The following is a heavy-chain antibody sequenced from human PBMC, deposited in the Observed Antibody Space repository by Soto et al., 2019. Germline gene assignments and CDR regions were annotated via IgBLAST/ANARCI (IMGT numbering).Heavy chain of an antibody. V-gene: IGHV1-18*01. Sequence: ASVKVSCKASGYTFSRYGIMWVRQAPGQGLEWMGWISAYNGNTNSAEKLRGRLTMTTDASTTTAYMELRSLRSDDTAIYYCARDQGFRVVINSNWFDPWGQGTLVTVSS. J-gene: IGHJ5*02. CDR3: ARDQGFRVVINSNWFDP. D-gene: IGHD2-21*01. CDR1: GYTFSRYG. CDR2: ISAYNGNT.